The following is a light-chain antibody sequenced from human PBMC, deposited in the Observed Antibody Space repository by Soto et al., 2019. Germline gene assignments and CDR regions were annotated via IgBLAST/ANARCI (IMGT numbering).Light chain of an antibody. CDR2: DVS. J-gene: IGLJ2*01. CDR3: CSYAGSYTFV. Sequence: QSALTQPRSVSGSPGQSVTISCTGTSSDVGNYNYVSWYQQHPGKAPKLMIYDVSKRPSGVPDRFSGSKSGNTASLTISGLQAEDEADYSCCSYAGSYTFVFGGGTQLTVL. CDR1: SSDVGNYNY. V-gene: IGLV2-11*01.